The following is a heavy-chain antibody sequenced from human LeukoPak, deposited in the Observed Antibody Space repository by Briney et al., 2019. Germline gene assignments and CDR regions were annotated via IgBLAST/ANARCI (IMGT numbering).Heavy chain of an antibody. J-gene: IGHJ4*02. D-gene: IGHD3-9*01. CDR3: ARDHPYYDILTGLLDI. Sequence: PGGSLRLSCAASKFNFSTYSMNWIRQAPGRGLEWVSYISSSSTTIYYADSVKGRFTISRDNAKNSLYLQMNSLRAEDAAVYYCARDHPYYDILTGLLDIWGQGTLVTVSS. CDR1: KFNFSTYS. V-gene: IGHV3-48*01. CDR2: ISSSSTTI.